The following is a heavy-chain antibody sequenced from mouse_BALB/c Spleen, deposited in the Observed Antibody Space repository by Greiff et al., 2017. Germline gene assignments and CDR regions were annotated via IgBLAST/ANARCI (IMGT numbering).Heavy chain of an antibody. Sequence: EVKLMESGGGLVKPGGSLKLSCAASGFTFSSYAMSWVRQTPEKRLEWVASISSGGSTYYPDSVKGRFTISRDNARNILYLQMSSLRSEDTAMYYCARFYEHWYFDVWGAGTTVTVSS. V-gene: IGHV5-6-5*01. CDR1: GFTFSSYA. CDR2: ISSGGST. D-gene: IGHD2-3*01. CDR3: ARFYEHWYFDV. J-gene: IGHJ1*01.